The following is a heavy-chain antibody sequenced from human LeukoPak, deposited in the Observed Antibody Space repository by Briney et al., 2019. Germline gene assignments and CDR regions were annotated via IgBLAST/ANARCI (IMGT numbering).Heavy chain of an antibody. CDR3: ASSFIAVAAPDPDAFDI. D-gene: IGHD6-19*01. V-gene: IGHV5-51*01. Sequence: GESLKISRKGSGYSFTSYWIGWVRQMPGKGLEWMGIIYPGDSDTRYSPSFQGQVTISADKSTSTAYLQWSSLKASDTAMYYCASSFIAVAAPDPDAFDIWGQGTMVTVSS. CDR2: IYPGDSDT. J-gene: IGHJ3*02. CDR1: GYSFTSYW.